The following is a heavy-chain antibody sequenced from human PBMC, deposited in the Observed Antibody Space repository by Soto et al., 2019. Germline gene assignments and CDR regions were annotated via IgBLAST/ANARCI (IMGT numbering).Heavy chain of an antibody. J-gene: IGHJ4*02. CDR1: GFTFSSYA. CDR2: ISGSGGST. V-gene: IGHV3-23*01. D-gene: IGHD3-10*01. CDR3: AKDLSYGSGSYYNEGFDY. Sequence: GGSLRLSCAASGFTFSSYAMSWVRQAPGKGLEWVSAISGSGGSTYYADSVKGRFTISRDNSKNTLYLQMNSLRAEDTAVYYCAKDLSYGSGSYYNEGFDYWGQGTLVTVSS.